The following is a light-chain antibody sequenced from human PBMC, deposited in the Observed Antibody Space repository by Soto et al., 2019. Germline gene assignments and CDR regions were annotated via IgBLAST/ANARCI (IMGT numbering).Light chain of an antibody. CDR1: QSISSY. CDR3: QQRYSILLT. Sequence: IQMTQSPSSMSASVGYRVTITCGASQSISSYLNWYQQKPGKAPKLLIYAASSLQSGVPSRFSVSGSGTDFTLTISRLQPEDFAIYDGQQRYSILLTFCGGTKVDIK. J-gene: IGKJ4*01. V-gene: IGKV1-39*01. CDR2: AAS.